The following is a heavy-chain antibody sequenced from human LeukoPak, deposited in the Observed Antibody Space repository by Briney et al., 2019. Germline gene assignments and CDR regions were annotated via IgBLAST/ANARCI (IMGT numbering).Heavy chain of an antibody. J-gene: IGHJ6*03. CDR3: AKDSRGSYYYYYMDV. Sequence: PGGSLRLSCAASGFPFSSYAMSWVRQAPGKGLEWVSAMSNSGGRTNYADSVKGRFTISRDNSKNTLYLQMDSLRAEDTAVYYCAKDSRGSYYYYYMDVWGKGTTVTVSS. CDR1: GFPFSSYA. V-gene: IGHV3-23*01. CDR2: MSNSGGRT. D-gene: IGHD6-25*01.